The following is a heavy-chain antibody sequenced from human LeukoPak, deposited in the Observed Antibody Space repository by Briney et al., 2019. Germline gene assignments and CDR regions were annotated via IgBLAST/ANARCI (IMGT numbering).Heavy chain of an antibody. Sequence: ASVKVSCKASGYTFTGYYMHWVRQAPGQGLEWMGWISAYNGNTNYAQKLQGRVTMTTDTSTSTAYMELRSLRSDDTAVYYCAIFYGGNSDGYFDYWGQGTLVTVSS. V-gene: IGHV1-18*04. CDR2: ISAYNGNT. J-gene: IGHJ4*02. D-gene: IGHD4-23*01. CDR3: AIFYGGNSDGYFDY. CDR1: GYTFTGYY.